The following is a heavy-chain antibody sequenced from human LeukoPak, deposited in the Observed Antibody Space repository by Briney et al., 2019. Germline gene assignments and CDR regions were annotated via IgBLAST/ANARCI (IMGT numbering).Heavy chain of an antibody. CDR2: IYYSGST. Sequence: SETLSLTCTVSGGSLSSYYWSWIRQPPGKGLEWIGYIYYSGSTNYNPSLKSRVTISVDTSKNQFSLKLSSVTAADTAVYYCASASRIAAAVPDYWGQGTLVTVSS. D-gene: IGHD6-13*01. CDR3: ASASRIAAAVPDY. CDR1: GGSLSSYY. V-gene: IGHV4-59*08. J-gene: IGHJ4*02.